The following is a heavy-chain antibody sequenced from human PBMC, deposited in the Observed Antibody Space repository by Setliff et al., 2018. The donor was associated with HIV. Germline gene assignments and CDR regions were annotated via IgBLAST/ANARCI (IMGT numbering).Heavy chain of an antibody. J-gene: IGHJ4*02. CDR2: IYNSGTN. D-gene: IGHD1-1*01. V-gene: IGHV4-59*11. Sequence: PSETLSLTCTVSGGSITGHYWSWIRQPPGKGLAWIGNIYNSGTNYYNPSLKSRVTISIDTSKNQFSLRLSSVTAADTAVYYCARGGDGYNPGGGTFDHWGQGTLVTVSS. CDR1: GGSITGHY. CDR3: ARGGDGYNPGGGTFDH.